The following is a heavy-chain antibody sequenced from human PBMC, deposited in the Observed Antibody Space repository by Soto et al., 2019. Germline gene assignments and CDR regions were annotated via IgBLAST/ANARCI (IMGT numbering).Heavy chain of an antibody. CDR1: GFTFSSYG. CDR2: IWYDGSNK. CDR3: ARDDAHYGMDV. V-gene: IGHV3-33*01. Sequence: GGSLRLSCAASGFTFSSYGMHWVRQAPGKGLEWVAVIWYDGSNKYYADSVKGRFTISRDNSKNTLYLQMNSLRAEDTAVYYCARDDAHYGMDVWGQGTTVTVSS. J-gene: IGHJ6*02.